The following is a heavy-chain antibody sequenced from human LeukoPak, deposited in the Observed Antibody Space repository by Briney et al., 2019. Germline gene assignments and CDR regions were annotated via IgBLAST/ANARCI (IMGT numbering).Heavy chain of an antibody. CDR2: IWYDGNNK. CDR1: GFTFSSYA. J-gene: IGHJ6*02. V-gene: IGHV3-33*08. CDR3: TRDTLYGSGSHYYYYGMDV. D-gene: IGHD3-10*01. Sequence: GGSLRLSCAASGFTFSSYAMHWVRQAPGKGLEWVAVIWYDGNNKYYADSVKGRFTISRDNSKNTLYLQMNSLRAEDTAVYYCTRDTLYGSGSHYYYYGMDVWGQGTTVTVSS.